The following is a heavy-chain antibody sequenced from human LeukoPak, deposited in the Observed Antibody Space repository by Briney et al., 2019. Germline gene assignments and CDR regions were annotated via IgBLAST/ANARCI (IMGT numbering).Heavy chain of an antibody. J-gene: IGHJ5*02. CDR3: ARTLSHYDYVWGSYRYNWFDP. D-gene: IGHD3-16*02. V-gene: IGHV1-18*01. CDR2: ISAYNGNT. CDR1: GYTFTSYG. Sequence: ASVKVSCKASGYTFTSYGIGWVRQAPGQGLEWMGWISAYNGNTNYAQKLQGRVTMTTDTSTSTAYMELRSLRSDDTAVYYCARTLSHYDYVWGSYRYNWFDPWGQGTLVTVSS.